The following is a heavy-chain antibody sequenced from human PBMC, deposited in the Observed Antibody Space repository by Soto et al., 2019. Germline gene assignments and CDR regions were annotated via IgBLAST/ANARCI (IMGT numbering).Heavy chain of an antibody. J-gene: IGHJ4*02. CDR2: ISYDGSNK. CDR1: GFTFSSYG. D-gene: IGHD6-13*01. Sequence: GGSLRLSCAASGFTFSSYGMHWVRQAPGKGLEWVAVISYDGSNKYYADSVKGRFTISRDNSKNTLYLQMNSLRAEDTAVYYCAKDRQQLGLDYWGQGTLVTVPQ. V-gene: IGHV3-30*18. CDR3: AKDRQQLGLDY.